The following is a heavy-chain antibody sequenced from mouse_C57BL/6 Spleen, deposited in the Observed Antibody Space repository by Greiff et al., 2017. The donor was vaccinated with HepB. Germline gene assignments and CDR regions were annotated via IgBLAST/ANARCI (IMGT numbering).Heavy chain of an antibody. CDR1: GFNIKDDY. D-gene: IGHD2-1*01. CDR3: TRVYYGNFFDY. V-gene: IGHV14-4*01. Sequence: VQLKQSGAELVRPGASVKLSCTASGFNIKDDYMHWVKQRPEQGLEWIGWIDPENGDTEYASKFQGKATITADTSSNTAYLQLSSLTSEDTAVYYCTRVYYGNFFDYWGQGTTLTVSS. J-gene: IGHJ2*01. CDR2: IDPENGDT.